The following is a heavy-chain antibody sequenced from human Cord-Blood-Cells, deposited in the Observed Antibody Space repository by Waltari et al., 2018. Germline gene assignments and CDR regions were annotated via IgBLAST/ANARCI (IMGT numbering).Heavy chain of an antibody. Sequence: QLQLVESGGGVVQPGRSLSLSCAASGFPFSSYGIRGVRQAPGKGLEWVAVISYDGSNKYYADSVKGRFTISRDNSKNTLYLQMNSLRAEDTAVYYCAKMILGIFDYWGQGTLVTVSS. CDR1: GFPFSSYG. J-gene: IGHJ4*02. CDR2: ISYDGSNK. V-gene: IGHV3-30*18. D-gene: IGHD3-16*01. CDR3: AKMILGIFDY.